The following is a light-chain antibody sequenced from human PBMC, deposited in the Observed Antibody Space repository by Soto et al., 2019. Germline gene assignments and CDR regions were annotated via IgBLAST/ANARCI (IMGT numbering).Light chain of an antibody. CDR1: SSDVGGYNY. V-gene: IGLV2-14*01. J-gene: IGLJ1*01. CDR3: NSYTRKSTGV. Sequence: QSALTQPASVSGSPGQSITISCTGTSSDVGGYNYVSWYQQHPGKAPKLIIYEVSNRPSGVSNRFSGSKSGNTASLTISGLQAEDEADYYFNSYTRKSTGVFGTGTKVTVL. CDR2: EVS.